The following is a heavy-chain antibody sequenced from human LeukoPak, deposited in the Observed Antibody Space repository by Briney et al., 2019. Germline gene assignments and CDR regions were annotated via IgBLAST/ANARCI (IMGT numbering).Heavy chain of an antibody. CDR2: NNHSGST. CDR3: ARESYDFWSGYYFDY. Sequence: SETLSLTCAVYGGSFSGYYWSWIRQPPGKGLEWIGENNHSGSTNYNPSLKSRVTISVDTSKNQFSLKLSSVTAADTAVYYCARESYDFWSGYYFDYWGQGTLVTVSS. V-gene: IGHV4-34*01. J-gene: IGHJ4*02. D-gene: IGHD3-3*01. CDR1: GGSFSGYY.